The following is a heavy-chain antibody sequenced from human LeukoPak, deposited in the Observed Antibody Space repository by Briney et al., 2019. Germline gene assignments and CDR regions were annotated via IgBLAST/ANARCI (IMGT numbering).Heavy chain of an antibody. V-gene: IGHV3-23*01. J-gene: IGHJ4*02. CDR2: ISGSGGST. Sequence: GGSLRLSCAASGFTFSSYAMSWVRQAPGKGLEWVSAISGSGGSTYYADSVKGRFTISRDNSKNTLYLQMNSLRAEDTAVYYCARGFDSRFFNYWGQGTLVTVSS. D-gene: IGHD3-22*01. CDR3: ARGFDSRFFNY. CDR1: GFTFSSYA.